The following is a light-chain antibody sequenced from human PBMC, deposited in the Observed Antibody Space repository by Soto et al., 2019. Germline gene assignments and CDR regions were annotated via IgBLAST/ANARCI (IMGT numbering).Light chain of an antibody. CDR2: GAS. J-gene: IGKJ4*01. CDR3: MQSISRLT. CDR1: QSLLYSDGKTY. Sequence: IVLTQTPLSLSVAPGQPASISCKSAQSLLYSDGKTYLYWYLQKPGQPPQPLIYGASNRFSGVPDRFSGSGSGKDFTLTISRVEAEDVGVYFCMQSISRLTFGGGTKVDIK. V-gene: IGKV2D-29*01.